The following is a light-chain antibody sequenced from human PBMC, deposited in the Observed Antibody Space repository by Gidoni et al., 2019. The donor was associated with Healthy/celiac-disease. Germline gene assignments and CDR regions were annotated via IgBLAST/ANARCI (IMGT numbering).Light chain of an antibody. Sequence: DIQMTQSPSTLSASVGDRVTIPCRASQSISSWLAWYQQKPGKAPKLLIYDASNLESGVPSRFSGSGSGTEFTLTISSLQPDDFATYYCQQYNSYPRTFXXXTKVEIK. V-gene: IGKV1-5*01. J-gene: IGKJ1*01. CDR3: QQYNSYPRT. CDR1: QSISSW. CDR2: DAS.